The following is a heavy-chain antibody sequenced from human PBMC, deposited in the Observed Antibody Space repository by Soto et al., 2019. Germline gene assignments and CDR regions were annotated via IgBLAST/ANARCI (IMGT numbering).Heavy chain of an antibody. Sequence: SSVQVSCKASGGTFSSYAISWVRQAPGQGLEWMGGIIPIFGTANYAQKFQGRVTITADESTSTAYMELSSLRSEDTAVYYCARDAMPRFDPWGQGTLATVSA. CDR1: GGTFSSYA. J-gene: IGHJ5*02. V-gene: IGHV1-69*13. CDR3: ARDAMPRFDP. CDR2: IIPIFGTA. D-gene: IGHD2-2*01.